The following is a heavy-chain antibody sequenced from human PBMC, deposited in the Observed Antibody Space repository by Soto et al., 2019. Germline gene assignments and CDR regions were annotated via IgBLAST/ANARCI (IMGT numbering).Heavy chain of an antibody. J-gene: IGHJ6*02. Sequence: GGSLRLSCAASGFTFSSYAMHWVRQAPGKGLEWVAVISYDGSNKYYADSVKGRFTISRDNSKNTLYLQMNSLRAEDTAVFYCARDGRPNYYDSSGPYYYGMDVWGQGTTVTVSS. CDR2: ISYDGSNK. V-gene: IGHV3-30-3*01. D-gene: IGHD3-22*01. CDR3: ARDGRPNYYDSSGPYYYGMDV. CDR1: GFTFSSYA.